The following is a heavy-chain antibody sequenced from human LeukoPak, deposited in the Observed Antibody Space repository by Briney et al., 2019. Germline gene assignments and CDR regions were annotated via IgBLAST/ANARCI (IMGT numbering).Heavy chain of an antibody. J-gene: IGHJ4*02. Sequence: PSETLSLTCTVSGGSISSSSYYWGWIRQPPGKGPEWIGSIYYSGSTYYNPSLKSRVTISVDTSKNQFSLKLSSVTAADTAVYYCARARIAAAGTYWDYWGQGTLVTVSS. CDR2: IYYSGST. CDR3: ARARIAAAGTYWDY. CDR1: GGSISSSSYY. V-gene: IGHV4-39*07. D-gene: IGHD6-13*01.